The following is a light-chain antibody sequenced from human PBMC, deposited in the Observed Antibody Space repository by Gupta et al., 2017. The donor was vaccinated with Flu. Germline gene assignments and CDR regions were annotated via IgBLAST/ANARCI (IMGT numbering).Light chain of an antibody. CDR1: RRSSSSH. J-gene: IGKJ5*01. V-gene: IGKV3-20*01. Sequence: GSLSLAPGGSVTLICRASRRSSSSHLAWYQQIRGKAPELLIYGASIRNTGIPERFSGSGSATDFTLTISRLDPADFAVYYCQQYNTSPDTFGQGTRLEIK. CDR2: GAS. CDR3: QQYNTSPDT.